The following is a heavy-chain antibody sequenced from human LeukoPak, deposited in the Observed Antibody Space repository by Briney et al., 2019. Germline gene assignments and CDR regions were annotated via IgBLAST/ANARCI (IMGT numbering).Heavy chain of an antibody. Sequence: ASVKVSCKASGYTFTSYGISWVLQAPGQGLEWMGWISAYNGNTNYAQKLQGRATMTTDTSTSTAYMELRSLRSDDTAVYYCASLNYYGSGSYYYYYMDVWGKGTTVTVSS. V-gene: IGHV1-18*01. CDR3: ASLNYYGSGSYYYYYMDV. CDR2: ISAYNGNT. J-gene: IGHJ6*03. D-gene: IGHD3-10*01. CDR1: GYTFTSYG.